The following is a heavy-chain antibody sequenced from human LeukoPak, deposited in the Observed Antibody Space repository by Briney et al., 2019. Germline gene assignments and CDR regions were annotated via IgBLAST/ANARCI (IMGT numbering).Heavy chain of an antibody. CDR2: IDPSDSYT. D-gene: IGHD2-2*01. CDR1: GYSFTSYW. V-gene: IGHV5-10-1*01. Sequence: GESLRISCKGSGYSFTSYWISWARQMPGKGLEWMGRIDPSDSYTNYSPSFQGHVTISADKSISTAYLQWSSLKASDTAMYYCASHCSSTSCYRYFDYWGQGTLVTVSS. J-gene: IGHJ4*02. CDR3: ASHCSSTSCYRYFDY.